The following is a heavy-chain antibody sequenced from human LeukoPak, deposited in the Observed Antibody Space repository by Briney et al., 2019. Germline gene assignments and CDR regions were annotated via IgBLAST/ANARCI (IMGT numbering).Heavy chain of an antibody. CDR2: IKQDGSEK. CDR1: GFTFSSYW. V-gene: IGHV3-7*03. J-gene: IGHJ4*02. CDR3: ARAMDC. Sequence: GGSLRLSCVGSGFTFSSYWMNWIRQAPGKGLEWVANIKQDGSEKYYVDSVKGRFTISRDNAKNSLYLQMYSLRAEDTALYHCARAMDCWGQGTLVTVSS.